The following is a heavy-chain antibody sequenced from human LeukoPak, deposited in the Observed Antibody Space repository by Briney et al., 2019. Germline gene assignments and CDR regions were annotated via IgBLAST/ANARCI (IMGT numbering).Heavy chain of an antibody. J-gene: IGHJ5*02. V-gene: IGHV1-69*13. Sequence: SVKVSCKASGGTFSSYAISWVRQAPGQGLEWMGGIIPIFGTANYAQKFQGRVTITADESTSTAYMELSSLRSEDTAVYYCAITEWELRGRWFDPWGQGTLVTVSS. CDR3: AITEWELRGRWFDP. CDR1: GGTFSSYA. D-gene: IGHD1-26*01. CDR2: IIPIFGTA.